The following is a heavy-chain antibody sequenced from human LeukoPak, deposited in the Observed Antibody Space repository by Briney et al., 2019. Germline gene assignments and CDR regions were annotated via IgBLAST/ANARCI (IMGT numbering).Heavy chain of an antibody. D-gene: IGHD3-22*01. CDR1: GHTFTSYD. V-gene: IGHV1-8*03. J-gene: IGHJ4*02. Sequence: ASVKVSCKASGHTFTSYDINWVRQATGQGLEWMGWMNPNSGNTGYAQKFQGRVTITRNTSISTAYMELSSLRSEDTAVYYCARGGDYDSSGYYYGYWGQGTLVTVSS. CDR3: ARGGDYDSSGYYYGY. CDR2: MNPNSGNT.